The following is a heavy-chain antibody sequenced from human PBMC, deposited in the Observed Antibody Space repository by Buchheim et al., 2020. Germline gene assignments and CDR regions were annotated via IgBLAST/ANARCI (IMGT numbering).Heavy chain of an antibody. CDR3: ARDRSTGSDSWFAP. J-gene: IGHJ5*02. CDR2: IYHGGST. CDR1: FYSISSGYY. V-gene: IGHV4-38-2*02. Sequence: QVQLQESGPGLVKPSETLSLTCTVSFYSISSGYYWGWIRQPPGKGLEWIGSIYHGGSTYYNPSLQSRVTISVDTSKNQFSRKLSSVTAADAAMYYCARDRSTGSDSWFAPGGQGTL. D-gene: IGHD1-26*01.